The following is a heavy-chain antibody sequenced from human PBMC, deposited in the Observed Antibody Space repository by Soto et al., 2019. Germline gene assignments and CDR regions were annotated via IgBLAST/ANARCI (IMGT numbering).Heavy chain of an antibody. CDR2: IYYSGST. CDR3: ARHEGSGWYDY. CDR1: GGSISSYY. Sequence: QVQLQESGQGLVKPSETLSLTCTVSGGSISSYYWSWIRQPPGKGLEWIGYIYYSGSTTYNPSLKSRVTISVDTSKNQFSLKRSSVTAADTAVYYCARHEGSGWYDYWGQGTLVTVSS. J-gene: IGHJ4*02. V-gene: IGHV4-59*08. D-gene: IGHD6-19*01.